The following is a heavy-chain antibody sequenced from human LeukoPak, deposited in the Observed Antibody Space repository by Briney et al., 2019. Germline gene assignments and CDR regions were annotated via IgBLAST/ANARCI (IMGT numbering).Heavy chain of an antibody. Sequence: SETLSLTCTVSGYSISSGYYWGWIRQPPGQGLEWIGRIYTSGSTNYNPSLKSRVTISVDTSKNQFSLKLSSVTAADTAVYYCAREQGDAFDIWGQGTMVTVSS. CDR2: IYTSGST. CDR3: AREQGDAFDI. J-gene: IGHJ3*02. CDR1: GYSISSGYY. V-gene: IGHV4-38-2*02.